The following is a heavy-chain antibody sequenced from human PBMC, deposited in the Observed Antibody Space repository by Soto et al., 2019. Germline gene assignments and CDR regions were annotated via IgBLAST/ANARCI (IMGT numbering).Heavy chain of an antibody. CDR3: ARRARSSPYFDH. D-gene: IGHD6-13*01. CDR2: IYPGDHET. CDR1: GYTFSNFW. Sequence: GESLKISCQCSGYTFSNFWVGWVRQLPGQGLEWMGIIYPGDHETRYSPSFHGKVTISADKSINTAYLQWNSLEASDSAFYFCARRARSSPYFDHWGQGALVTVSS. V-gene: IGHV5-51*01. J-gene: IGHJ4*02.